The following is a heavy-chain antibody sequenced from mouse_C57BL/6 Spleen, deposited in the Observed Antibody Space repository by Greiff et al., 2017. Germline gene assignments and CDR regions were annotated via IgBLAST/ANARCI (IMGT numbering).Heavy chain of an antibody. CDR1: GFNIKDDY. CDR2: IDPENGDT. J-gene: IGHJ1*03. Sequence: EVKLQQSGAELVRPGASVKLSCTASGFNIKDDYMHWVKQRPEQGLEWIGWIDPENGDTEYASKFQGKATITADTSSNTAYLQLSSLTSEDTAVYYCTTALTTGKYFDVWGTGTTVTVSS. D-gene: IGHD1-1*01. CDR3: TTALTTGKYFDV. V-gene: IGHV14-4*01.